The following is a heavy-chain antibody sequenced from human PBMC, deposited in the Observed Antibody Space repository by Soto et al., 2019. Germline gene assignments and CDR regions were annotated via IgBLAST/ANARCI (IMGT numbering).Heavy chain of an antibody. D-gene: IGHD5-12*01. CDR1: GDTFTDYY. V-gene: IGHV1-2*04. CDR3: ARESGGATATLDYYYFYMDV. CDR2: INPNSGVT. J-gene: IGHJ6*03. Sequence: QVQLVRSGAEVKKPGASVTVSCRSSGDTFTDYYIHWVRQAPGQGLERMGWINPNSGVTKYAQKFQGWVSTTRDTPIRTVYMQLSRLRSDDTAVYYCARESGGATATLDYYYFYMDVWGTGTTVTVSS.